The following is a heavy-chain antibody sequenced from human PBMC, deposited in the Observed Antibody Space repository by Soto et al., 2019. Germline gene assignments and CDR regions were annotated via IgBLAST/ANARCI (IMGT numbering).Heavy chain of an antibody. CDR2: ISYDGSNK. CDR1: GFTFSSYG. D-gene: IGHD3-10*01. Sequence: QVQLVESGGGVVQPGRSLRLSCAASGFTFSSYGMHWVRQAPGKGLEWVAVISYDGSNKYYTDSVKGRFTISRDNSKNTLYLQMNSLRDEDTAVYYCAIDLGGELLFYYYYGMDVLGQGTTVTGSS. J-gene: IGHJ6*02. V-gene: IGHV3-30*03. CDR3: AIDLGGELLFYYYYGMDV.